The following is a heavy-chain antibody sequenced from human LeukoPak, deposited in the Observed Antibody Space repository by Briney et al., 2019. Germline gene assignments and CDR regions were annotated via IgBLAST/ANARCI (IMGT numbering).Heavy chain of an antibody. Sequence: GGPLGLSCAASGFPFGSYSMNWVRQAPGKGLGGVSSISSSSSYIYYADSVKGRFTISRDNAKNSLYLQMNSLRAEDTAVYYCARGFGYGAFDIWGQGTVVAVSS. J-gene: IGHJ3*02. D-gene: IGHD5-12*01. CDR2: ISSSSSYI. CDR3: ARGFGYGAFDI. V-gene: IGHV3-21*01. CDR1: GFPFGSYS.